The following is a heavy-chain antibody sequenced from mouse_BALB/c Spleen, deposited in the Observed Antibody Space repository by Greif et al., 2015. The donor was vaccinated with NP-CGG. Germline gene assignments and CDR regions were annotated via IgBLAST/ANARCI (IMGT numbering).Heavy chain of an antibody. V-gene: IGHV2-6-4*01. CDR1: GFSLSRYS. CDR2: IWGGGST. CDR3: ARNYGDGYRYWYFDV. J-gene: IGHJ1*01. D-gene: IGHD1-2*01. Sequence: VMLVESGPGLVAPSQSLSITCTVSGFSLSRYSVHWVRQPPGKGLEWLGMIWGGGSTDYNSALKSRLSISKDNSKSQVCLKMNSLQTDDTAMYYCARNYGDGYRYWYFDVWGAGTTVTVSS.